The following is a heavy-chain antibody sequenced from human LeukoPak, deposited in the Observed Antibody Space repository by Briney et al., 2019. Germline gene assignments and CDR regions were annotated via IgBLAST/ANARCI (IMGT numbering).Heavy chain of an antibody. V-gene: IGHV4-34*01. CDR2: INHSGST. CDR1: GGSFSGYY. Sequence: SETLSLTCGIYGGSFSGYYWSWIRQPPGKGLEWIGEINHSGSTKSNSSLRSRATISLDTSKNHFSLRLNSVTAADTAVYYCARSKGWLQRCLEFWGQGTLVTVSS. CDR3: ARSKGWLQRCLEF. D-gene: IGHD5-24*01. J-gene: IGHJ4*02.